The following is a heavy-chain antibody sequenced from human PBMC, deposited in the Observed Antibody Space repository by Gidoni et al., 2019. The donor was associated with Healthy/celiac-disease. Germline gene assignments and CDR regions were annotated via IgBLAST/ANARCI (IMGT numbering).Heavy chain of an antibody. V-gene: IGHV3-30*18. D-gene: IGHD3-16*01. CDR1: GFTFSSYG. CDR2: ISYDGSNK. Sequence: QVPLVESGGGVVQPGRSLRLSCAASGFTFSSYGMHWVRQAPGKGLAWVAVISYDGSNKYYADSVKGRFTISRDKSKNTLYLQMNSLKAEDTAVYYCAKFGGEMATILWGQGTLVTVSS. J-gene: IGHJ4*02. CDR3: AKFGGEMATIL.